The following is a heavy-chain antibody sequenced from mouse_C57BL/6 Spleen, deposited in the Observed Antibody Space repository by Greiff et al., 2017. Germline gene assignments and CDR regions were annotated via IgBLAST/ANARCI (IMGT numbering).Heavy chain of an antibody. CDR3: ARYDSYSYYFDY. J-gene: IGHJ2*01. Sequence: QVQLQQSGAELVKPGASVKMSCKASGYTFTSYWITWVKQRPGQGLEWIGDIYPGSGSTNYNEKFKSKATLTVDTSSSSAYMQLSSLTSEDSAVYYCARYDSYSYYFDYWGQGTTLTVSS. CDR2: IYPGSGST. CDR1: GYTFTSYW. D-gene: IGHD2-3*01. V-gene: IGHV1-55*01.